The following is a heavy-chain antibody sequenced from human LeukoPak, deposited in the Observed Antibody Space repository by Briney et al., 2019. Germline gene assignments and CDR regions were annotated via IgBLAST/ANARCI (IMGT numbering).Heavy chain of an antibody. CDR2: IYYSGSA. J-gene: IGHJ4*02. D-gene: IGHD3-10*01. CDR1: GDSISSSSDY. V-gene: IGHV4-39*07. CDR3: ARLVGSGSYYLFDY. Sequence: SETLSLTCTVSGDSISSSSDYWGWVRQPPGKGLEWIGSIYYSGSAYYNPPLKSRVTISVDTSKIQFSLKLSSVTAADTAVYYCARLVGSGSYYLFDYWGQGTLVTVSS.